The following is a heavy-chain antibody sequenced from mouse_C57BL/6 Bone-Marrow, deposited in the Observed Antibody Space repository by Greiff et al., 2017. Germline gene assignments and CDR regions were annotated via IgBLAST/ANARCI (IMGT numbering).Heavy chain of an antibody. CDR2: IHPSDSDT. CDR3: AIGEPFFAY. V-gene: IGHV1-74*01. J-gene: IGHJ3*01. CDR1: GYTFTSYW. Sequence: QVQLQQPGAELVKPGASVKVSCKASGYTFTSYWMHWVKQRPGQGLEWIGRIHPSDSDTNYNQKFKGKAKLTVDKSSSTAYMQLSGLTSEDSGVYYCAIGEPFFAYWGQGTLVTVSA.